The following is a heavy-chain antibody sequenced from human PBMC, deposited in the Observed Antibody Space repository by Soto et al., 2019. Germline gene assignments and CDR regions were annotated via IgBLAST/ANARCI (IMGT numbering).Heavy chain of an antibody. CDR1: GGSISTYYWT. D-gene: IGHD3-10*01. CDR3: AHSYGSGSYYLGRPHFDY. J-gene: IGHJ4*02. CDR2: IYWDDDK. V-gene: IGHV2-5*08. Sequence: TLSLTCSISGGSISTYYWTWIRQPPGKALEWLALIYWDDDKRYSPSLKSRLTITKDTSKNQVVLTMTNMDPVDTATYYCAHSYGSGSYYLGRPHFDYWGQGTLVTVSS.